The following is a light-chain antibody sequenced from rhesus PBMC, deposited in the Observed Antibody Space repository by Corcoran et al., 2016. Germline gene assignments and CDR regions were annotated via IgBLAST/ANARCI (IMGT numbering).Light chain of an antibody. V-gene: IGKV1-25*01. CDR1: QDISSY. CDR2: KAS. CDR3: QQHKSYPYS. Sequence: DIQMTQSPSSLSASVGDTVTITCRASQDISSYLGWYQQKPGKAPELLINKASPLQRGVPSRFSGSGSGTDFTITISSLQPEDFATYYCQQHKSYPYSFGQGTKVEIK. J-gene: IGKJ2*01.